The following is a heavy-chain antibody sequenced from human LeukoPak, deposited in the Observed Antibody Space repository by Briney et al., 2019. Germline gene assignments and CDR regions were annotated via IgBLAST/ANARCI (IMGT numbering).Heavy chain of an antibody. CDR3: ARDRRCSGGSCYLDY. D-gene: IGHD2-15*01. J-gene: IGHJ4*02. CDR1: GFTFSSYG. CDR2: IWYDGSNK. Sequence: GGSLRLSCAASGFTFSSYGRHWVRQAPGKGLEWVAVIWYDGSNKYYADSVKGRFTISRDNSKNTLYLQMNSLRAEDTAVYYCARDRRCSGGSCYLDYWGQGTLVTVSS. V-gene: IGHV3-33*01.